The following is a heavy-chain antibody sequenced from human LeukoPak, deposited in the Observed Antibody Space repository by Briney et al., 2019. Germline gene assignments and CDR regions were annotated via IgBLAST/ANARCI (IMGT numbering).Heavy chain of an antibody. Sequence: PGGSLRLSCAASGFTVSSNCMSWVRQAPGKGLEWVSVIYSGGSTYYADSVKGRFTISRDNSKNTLYLQMNSLRAEDTAVYYCARAGYYGDHDYWGQGTLVTVSS. J-gene: IGHJ4*02. CDR1: GFTVSSNC. V-gene: IGHV3-66*02. CDR3: ARAGYYGDHDY. CDR2: IYSGGST. D-gene: IGHD4-17*01.